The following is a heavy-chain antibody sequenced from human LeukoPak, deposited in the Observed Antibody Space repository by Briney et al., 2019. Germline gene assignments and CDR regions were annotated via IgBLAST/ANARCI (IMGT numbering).Heavy chain of an antibody. CDR3: AREAPIMVRGWFDP. V-gene: IGHV3-21*01. J-gene: IGHJ5*02. CDR2: ITKTGHDT. Sequence: GGSLRLSCAASGFTFNGYIMNWVRQAPGKGLEWVSSITKTGHDTYYPDSVRGRFTISRDNAKNSLYLQTNSLRAEDSAVYYCAREAPIMVRGWFDPWGQGTLVTVSS. D-gene: IGHD3-10*01. CDR1: GFTFNGYI.